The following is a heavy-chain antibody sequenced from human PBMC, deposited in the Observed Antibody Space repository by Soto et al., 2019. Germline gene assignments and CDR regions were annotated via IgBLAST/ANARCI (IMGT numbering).Heavy chain of an antibody. CDR3: ARHGSGSYYGY. V-gene: IGHV3-74*01. J-gene: IGHJ4*02. D-gene: IGHD3-10*01. CDR1: GFTFSSYW. Sequence: EVQLVESGGGLVQPGGSLRLSCAASGFTFSSYWMHWVRQAPGKGLVWVSRINSDGSSTNYADSVKGRFTISRDHAKNTLYLQMNSLSAEDTAVYYCARHGSGSYYGYWGQGTLVTVSS. CDR2: INSDGSST.